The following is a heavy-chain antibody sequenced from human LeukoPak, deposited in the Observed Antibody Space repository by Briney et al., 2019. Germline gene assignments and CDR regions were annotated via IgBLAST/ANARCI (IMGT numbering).Heavy chain of an antibody. CDR1: GGTFSIYA. D-gene: IGHD1-26*01. J-gene: IGHJ5*02. V-gene: IGHV1-69*13. CDR3: ARGTSGGSNWFDP. Sequence: GASVKVSCKASGGTFSIYAISWVRQAPGQGLEWMGGIIPIFGTANYAQKFQGRVTITADESTSTAYMELSSLRSEDTAVYYCARGTSGGSNWFDPWGQGTLVTVSS. CDR2: IIPIFGTA.